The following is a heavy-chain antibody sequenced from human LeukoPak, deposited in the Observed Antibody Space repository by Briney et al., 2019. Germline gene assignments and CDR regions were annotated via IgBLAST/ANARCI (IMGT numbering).Heavy chain of an antibody. D-gene: IGHD1-26*01. CDR1: GFTFSSYA. CDR3: ARGETSGSYYGDYFDY. CDR2: ISYDGSNK. Sequence: GGSLRLSCAASGFTFSSYAMHWARQAPGKGLEWVAVISYDGSNKYYADSVKGRFTISRDNSKNTLYLQMNSLRAEDTAGYYCARGETSGSYYGDYFDYWGQGTLVTVSS. V-gene: IGHV3-30*01. J-gene: IGHJ4*02.